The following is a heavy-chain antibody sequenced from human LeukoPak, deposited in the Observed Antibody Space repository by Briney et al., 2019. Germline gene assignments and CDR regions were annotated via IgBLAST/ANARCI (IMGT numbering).Heavy chain of an antibody. CDR3: ARFTGSDPEGFFDY. CDR2: IWFDERYE. J-gene: IGHJ4*02. CDR1: GITFRSNG. Sequence: GGSLRLSCTASGITFRSNGMHWVRQAPGKGLEWVAFIWFDERYEDYADSVKGRFTISGDNSKNTLYLQMNGLRAEDTAVYYCARFTGSDPEGFFDYWGQGTLVTVSS. D-gene: IGHD1-14*01. V-gene: IGHV3-33*01.